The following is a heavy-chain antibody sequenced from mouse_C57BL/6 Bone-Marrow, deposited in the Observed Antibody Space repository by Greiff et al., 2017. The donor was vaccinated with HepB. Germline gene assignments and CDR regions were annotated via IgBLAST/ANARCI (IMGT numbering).Heavy chain of an antibody. D-gene: IGHD2-2*01. Sequence: VKLMESGPGLVAPSQSLSITCTVSGFSLTSYAISWVRQPPGKGLEWLGVIWTGGGTNYNSALKSRLSISKDNSKSQVFLKMNSLQTDDTARYYCARNRGLRVGYYFDYWGQGTTLTVSS. CDR1: GFSLTSYA. CDR3: ARNRGLRVGYYFDY. V-gene: IGHV2-9-1*01. CDR2: IWTGGGT. J-gene: IGHJ2*01.